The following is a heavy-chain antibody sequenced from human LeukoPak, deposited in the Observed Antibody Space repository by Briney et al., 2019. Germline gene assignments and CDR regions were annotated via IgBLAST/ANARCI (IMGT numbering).Heavy chain of an antibody. CDR3: ARGDYCSSTSCSNWFDP. Sequence: ASVKVSCKASGYTCTSYDINWVRQATGQGLEWMGWMNPNSGNTGYAQKFQGRVTITRNTSISTAYMELSSLRSEDTAVYYCARGDYCSSTSCSNWFDPWGQGTLVTVSS. D-gene: IGHD2-2*01. CDR2: MNPNSGNT. J-gene: IGHJ5*02. CDR1: GYTCTSYD. V-gene: IGHV1-8*03.